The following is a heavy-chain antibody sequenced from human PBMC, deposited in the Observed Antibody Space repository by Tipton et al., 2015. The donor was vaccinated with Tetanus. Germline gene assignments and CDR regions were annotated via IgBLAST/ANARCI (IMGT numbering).Heavy chain of an antibody. CDR1: RGSINSGTFY. V-gene: IGHV4-39*01. CDR2: IYYNGNM. Sequence: TLSLTCTVSRGSINSGTFYWDWISQPPGKGLEWIANIYYNGNMLENPSLKGRVTLSLDKSKNQFSLRLSSVTAADTGIYYCARSADNWFDPWGQGILVTVSS. CDR3: ARSADNWFDP. D-gene: IGHD3-3*01. J-gene: IGHJ5*02.